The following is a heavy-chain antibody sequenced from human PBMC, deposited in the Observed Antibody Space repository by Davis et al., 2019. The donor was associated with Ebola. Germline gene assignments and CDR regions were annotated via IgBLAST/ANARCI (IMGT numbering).Heavy chain of an antibody. CDR3: VNPYTEYRNSGNWIDP. V-gene: IGHV3-7*01. Sequence: GESLKISCAASGFTFSSYWMSWVRQAPGKGLEWVANIKQDGSEKYYVDSVKGRFTISRDNAKNSLYLQMNSLRAEDTAVYYCVNPYTEYRNSGNWIDPWGQGTMVTVSS. CDR2: IKQDGSEK. D-gene: IGHD6-6*01. CDR1: GFTFSSYW. J-gene: IGHJ5*02.